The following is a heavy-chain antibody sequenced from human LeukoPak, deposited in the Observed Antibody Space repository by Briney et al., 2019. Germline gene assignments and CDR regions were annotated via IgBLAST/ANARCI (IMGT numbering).Heavy chain of an antibody. V-gene: IGHV1-2*02. J-gene: IGHJ6*03. D-gene: IGHD6-13*01. CDR1: GYTFTGYY. CDR3: ARGADSSSWYSYYYYYMDV. CDR2: INPNSGGT. Sequence: ASVKVSCKASGYTFTGYYMHWVRQAPGQGLEWMGWINPNSGGTNYAQKFQGRVTMTRDTSISTAYMELSRLRSDDTAVYYCARGADSSSWYSYYYYYMDVWGKGTTVTISS.